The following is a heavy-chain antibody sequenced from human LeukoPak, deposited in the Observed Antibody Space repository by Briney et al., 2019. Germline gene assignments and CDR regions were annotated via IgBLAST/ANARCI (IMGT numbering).Heavy chain of an antibody. J-gene: IGHJ6*03. Sequence: GGSLRLSCAASGFTFSGSAMHWVRQASGKGLEWVGRLRSKANSYATAYAASVKGRFTISRDDSKNTAYLQMNSLKTEDTAVYYCNRRSYYYDSSGYYYYYMDVWGKGTTVTISS. CDR2: LRSKANSYAT. D-gene: IGHD3-22*01. V-gene: IGHV3-73*01. CDR3: NRRSYYYDSSGYYYYYMDV. CDR1: GFTFSGSA.